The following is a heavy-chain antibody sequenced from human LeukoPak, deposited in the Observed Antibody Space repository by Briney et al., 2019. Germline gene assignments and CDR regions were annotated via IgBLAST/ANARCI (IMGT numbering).Heavy chain of an antibody. V-gene: IGHV7-4-1*02. Sequence: ASVKVSCKASGYTFTSYAMNWVRQAPGQGLEWMGWINTNTGNPTYAQGFTGRFVFSLDTSVSTAYLQISSLKAEDTAVYYCASRISSGWYDDYYYYMDVWGKGTTVTVS. CDR2: INTNTGNP. J-gene: IGHJ6*03. D-gene: IGHD6-19*01. CDR1: GYTFTSYA. CDR3: ASRISSGWYDDYYYYMDV.